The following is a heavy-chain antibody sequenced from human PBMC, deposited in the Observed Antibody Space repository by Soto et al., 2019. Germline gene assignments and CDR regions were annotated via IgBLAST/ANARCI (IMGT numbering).Heavy chain of an antibody. CDR1: GYSFTSYW. CDR3: ARHPPLYGSGWQIDY. J-gene: IGHJ4*02. D-gene: IGHD6-19*01. Sequence: GESLKISCKGSGYSFTSYWIDWVRQMPGKGLEWMGIIYPGHSDTRYSPSFQGQATISADKSISTAYLQWSSLKASDTAMYYCARHPPLYGSGWQIDYWGQGTLVTVSS. CDR2: IYPGHSDT. V-gene: IGHV5-51*01.